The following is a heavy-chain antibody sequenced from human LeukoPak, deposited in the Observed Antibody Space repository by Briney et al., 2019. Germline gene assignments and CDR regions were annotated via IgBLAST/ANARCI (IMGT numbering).Heavy chain of an antibody. CDR2: IYSSGST. V-gene: IGHV4-4*07. D-gene: IGHD6-13*01. CDR1: GGSISTNF. CDR3: ASYSSSWYGGAFDY. J-gene: IGHJ4*02. Sequence: PSETLSLTCTVSGGSISTNFWSWVRQPAGKGLEWIGRIYSSGSTNYNPSLKSRVTISVDTSKNQFSLKLSSVTAADTAVYYCASYSSSWYGGAFDYWGQGTLVTVSS.